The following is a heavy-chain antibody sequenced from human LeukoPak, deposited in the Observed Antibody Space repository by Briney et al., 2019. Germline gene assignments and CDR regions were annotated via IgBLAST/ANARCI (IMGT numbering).Heavy chain of an antibody. V-gene: IGHV3-9*03. CDR1: GFTFDDYA. CDR3: AKSNYYDSSGYYYGAFDI. Sequence: PGRSLRLSCAASGFTFDDYAMHWVRQAPGKGLEWVSGISWNSGSIGCADSVKGRFTISRDNAKNSLYLQMNSLRAEDMALYYCAKSNYYDSSGYYYGAFDIWGQGTMVTVSS. J-gene: IGHJ3*02. CDR2: ISWNSGSI. D-gene: IGHD3-22*01.